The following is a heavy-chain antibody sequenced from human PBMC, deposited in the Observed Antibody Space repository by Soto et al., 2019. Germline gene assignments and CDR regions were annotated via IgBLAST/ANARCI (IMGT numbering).Heavy chain of an antibody. J-gene: IGHJ5*02. CDR3: ARVDYITRAAGP. V-gene: IGHV4-31*03. D-gene: IGHD3-9*01. Sequence: QVQLQESGPGLVKPSQTLSLTCTVSGGSISSGGYYWSWIRQHPGKGLEWIGYIYYSGSTYYNQSLKRRVTISVDTSKNKFSLKLSSVTAADTAVYYCARVDYITRAAGPWGQGTLVTVSS. CDR2: IYYSGST. CDR1: GGSISSGGYY.